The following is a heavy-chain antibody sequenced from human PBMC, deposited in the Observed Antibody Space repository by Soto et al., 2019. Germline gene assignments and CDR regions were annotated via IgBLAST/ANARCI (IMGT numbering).Heavy chain of an antibody. D-gene: IGHD4-4*01. CDR1: GGTFVRHV. CDR2: INPLSGIP. J-gene: IGHJ4*02. Sequence: QVQLVQSGAAVKKTESSVKVSCKNSGGTFVRHVISWVRQAPGQGPEWMGKINPLSGIPNYAQKFQDRVTFTADTESSTAYKELSSLRPDDTAVYYCATTACAATWCCPSHDLDHWGQGSLVRISS. V-gene: IGHV1-69*09. CDR3: ATTACAATWCCPSHDLDH.